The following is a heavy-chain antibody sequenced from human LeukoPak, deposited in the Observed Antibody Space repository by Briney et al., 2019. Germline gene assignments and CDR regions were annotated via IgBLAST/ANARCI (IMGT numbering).Heavy chain of an antibody. V-gene: IGHV3-33*06. CDR3: AKDTGTSSLSNWFDS. CDR1: GFTFSTSG. Sequence: PGGSLRLSCAASGFTFSTSGIHWVRQAPGKGLEWVAVIWYDGSNKYYVDSVKGRFTISRDNSKNTSYLQMNSLRAEDTAVYYCAKDTGTSSLSNWFDSWGQGTLVTVSS. D-gene: IGHD2/OR15-2a*01. J-gene: IGHJ5*01. CDR2: IWYDGSNK.